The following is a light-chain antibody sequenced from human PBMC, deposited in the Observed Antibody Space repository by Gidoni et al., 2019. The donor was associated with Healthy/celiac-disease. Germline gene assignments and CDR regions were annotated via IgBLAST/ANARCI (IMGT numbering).Light chain of an antibody. CDR1: QSVSSSY. J-gene: IGKJ5*01. Sequence: EIVLTQSPGTLSLSPGERATLSCRASQSVSSSYLAWYQQKPGQAPRLLIYGASSRATGIPDRFSGSGSGTDFTLTISRLEPEDFAVYHCQQYGSITFSQGTRLEIK. CDR3: QQYGSIT. CDR2: GAS. V-gene: IGKV3-20*01.